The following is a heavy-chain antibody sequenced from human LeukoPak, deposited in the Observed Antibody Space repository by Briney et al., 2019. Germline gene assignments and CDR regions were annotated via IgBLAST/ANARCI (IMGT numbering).Heavy chain of an antibody. V-gene: IGHV3-7*01. J-gene: IGHJ6*02. D-gene: IGHD6-19*01. Sequence: GGSLRLSCAASGFTFSSYWMSWVRLAPGKGLEWVANIKQDGSEKYYVDSVKGRFTISRDNAKNSLYLQMNSLRAEDTAVYYCARVYSSGWYVLYYYYYGMDVWGQGTTVTVSS. CDR1: GFTFSSYW. CDR2: IKQDGSEK. CDR3: ARVYSSGWYVLYYYYYGMDV.